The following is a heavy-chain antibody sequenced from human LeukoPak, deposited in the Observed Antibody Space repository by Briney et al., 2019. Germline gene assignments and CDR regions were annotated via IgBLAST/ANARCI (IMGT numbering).Heavy chain of an antibody. CDR2: IVVGSGNT. D-gene: IGHD6-13*01. V-gene: IGHV1-58*02. CDR3: ARGGSYRSSWYWSYFDY. CDR1: GFTFTSSA. J-gene: IGHJ4*02. Sequence: TSVKVSCKASGFTFTSSAMQWVRQARGQRLEWIGWIVVGSGNTNYAQKFQERVTITRDMSTSTAYMELSSLRSEDTAVYYCARGGSYRSSWYWSYFDYWGQGTLVTVSS.